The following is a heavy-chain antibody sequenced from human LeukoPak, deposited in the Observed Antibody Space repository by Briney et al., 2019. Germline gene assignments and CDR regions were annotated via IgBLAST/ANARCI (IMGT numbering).Heavy chain of an antibody. CDR1: GFTFRSFW. V-gene: IGHV3-74*01. J-gene: IGHJ4*02. Sequence: GGSLRLSCAASGFTFRSFWMHWVRQAPGKGLVWVSRISSDGSTTTYADSVKGRFTISRDNAKNTLSLQMNSLRAEDTAVYYCARESGGSGNYYFDYWGQGTLVTVSS. CDR2: ISSDGSTT. CDR3: ARESGGSGNYYFDY. D-gene: IGHD3-10*01.